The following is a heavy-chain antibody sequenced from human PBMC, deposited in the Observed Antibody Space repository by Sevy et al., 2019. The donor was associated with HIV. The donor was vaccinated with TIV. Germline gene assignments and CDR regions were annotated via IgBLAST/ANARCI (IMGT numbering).Heavy chain of an antibody. CDR3: ARERDYYGSGSPIQH. CDR1: GFTFSSYA. J-gene: IGHJ1*01. D-gene: IGHD3-10*01. V-gene: IGHV3-30*04. CDR2: ISYDGSNK. Sequence: GGSLRLSCAASGFTFSSYAMHWVHQAPGKGLEWVAVISYDGSNKYYADSVKGRFTISRDNSKNTLYLQMNSLRAEDTAVYYCARERDYYGSGSPIQHWGQGTLVTVSS.